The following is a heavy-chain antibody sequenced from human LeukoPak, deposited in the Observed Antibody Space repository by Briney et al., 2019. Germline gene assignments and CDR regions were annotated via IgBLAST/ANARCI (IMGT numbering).Heavy chain of an antibody. D-gene: IGHD3/OR15-3a*01. CDR3: AKGGLEAFDI. Sequence: GGSLRLSCAASGFTFSSYGMHWVRQAPGKGLEWVAVMSYDGGNKYYADSVKGRFTISRDNSKNTLYLQMNSLRAEDTAVYYCAKGGLEAFDIWGQGTMVTVSS. J-gene: IGHJ3*02. CDR2: MSYDGGNK. V-gene: IGHV3-30*18. CDR1: GFTFSSYG.